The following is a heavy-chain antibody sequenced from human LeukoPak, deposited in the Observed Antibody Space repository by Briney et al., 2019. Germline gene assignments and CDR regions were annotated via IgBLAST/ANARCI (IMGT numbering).Heavy chain of an antibody. D-gene: IGHD3-22*01. V-gene: IGHV3-7*01. Sequence: GGSLRLSCAASGVTFSIYWMSWVRQAPGKGLERVANIKQDGSEKYYVDSVRGRFTISRDNAKDSLYLQMNSLRVEDTAVYYCARNTYYYERSGWKAFDIWGQGTMVTVSS. CDR2: IKQDGSEK. CDR1: GVTFSIYW. CDR3: ARNTYYYERSGWKAFDI. J-gene: IGHJ3*02.